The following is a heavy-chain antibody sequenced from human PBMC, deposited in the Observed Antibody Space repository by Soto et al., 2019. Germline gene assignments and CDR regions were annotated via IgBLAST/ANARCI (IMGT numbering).Heavy chain of an antibody. V-gene: IGHV4-61*01. CDR1: GGTGSSGSYY. D-gene: IGHD2-2*02. CDR2: IYYSGST. Sequence: SETLSVTWTVSGGTGSSGSYYLSWIRKPPGKGLEWIGYIYYSGSTNYNPSLKSRVTISVDTSKNQFSLKLSSVTAADTAVYYCASVTRTCISTSCYRYYYGMDVWGQGTTVTVSS. CDR3: ASVTRTCISTSCYRYYYGMDV. J-gene: IGHJ6*02.